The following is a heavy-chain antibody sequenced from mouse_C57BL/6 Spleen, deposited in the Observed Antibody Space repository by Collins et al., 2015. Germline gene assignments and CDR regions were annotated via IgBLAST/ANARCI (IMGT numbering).Heavy chain of an antibody. CDR1: GYTFTSYW. CDR3: ARGATEGWYFDV. CDR2: IDPSDSET. D-gene: IGHD3-1*01. J-gene: IGHJ1*03. V-gene: IGHV1-52*01. Sequence: QVQLQQPGAELVRPGSSVKLSCKASGYTFTSYWMHWVKQRPIQGLEWIGNIDPSDSETHYNQKFKDKATLTVDKSSSTAYMQLSSLTSKDSAVYYCARGATEGWYFDVWGTGTTVTVSS.